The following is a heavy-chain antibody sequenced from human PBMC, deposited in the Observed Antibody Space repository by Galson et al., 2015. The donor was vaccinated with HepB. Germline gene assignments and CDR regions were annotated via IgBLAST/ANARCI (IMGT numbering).Heavy chain of an antibody. CDR3: ARGALVVVVDGTLNNWFDP. CDR2: ISTYTRNT. V-gene: IGHV1-18*01. Sequence: SVKVSCKASGYTFSSYSITWVRQAPGQGLEWMGWISTYTRNTNYARHLQGRVTMTTDTSRSTAYMELRSLRSDDTAVYYCARGALVVVVDGTLNNWFDPWGQGTLVTVSS. J-gene: IGHJ5*02. CDR1: GYTFSSYS. D-gene: IGHD2-15*01.